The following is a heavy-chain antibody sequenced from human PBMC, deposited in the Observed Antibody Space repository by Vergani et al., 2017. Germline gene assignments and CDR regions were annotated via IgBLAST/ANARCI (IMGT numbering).Heavy chain of an antibody. CDR2: INHSGST. V-gene: IGHV4-34*01. Sequence: QVQLQQWGAGLLKPSETLSLTCAVYGGSFSGYYWSWIRQPPGKGLEWIGEINHSGSTNYNPSLKSRVTISVDTSKNQFSLKLSSVTAADTAVYYCAREGGRYCSGGSCYPFDYWGQGTTVTVSS. CDR3: AREGGRYCSGGSCYPFDY. CDR1: GGSFSGYY. D-gene: IGHD2-15*01. J-gene: IGHJ4*03.